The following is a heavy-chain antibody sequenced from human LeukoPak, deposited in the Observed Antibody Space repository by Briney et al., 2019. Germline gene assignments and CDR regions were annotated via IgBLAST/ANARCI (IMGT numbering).Heavy chain of an antibody. CDR1: GGSFSGYY. CDR2: INHSGST. CDR3: ARVPKLLNHNWFDP. D-gene: IGHD1-14*01. J-gene: IGHJ5*02. Sequence: PSETLSLTCAVYGGSFSGYYWSWIRQPSGKGLEWIGEINHSGSTNYNPSLKSRVTISVDTSKNQFSLKLSSVTAADTAVYYCARVPKLLNHNWFDPWGQGTLVTVSS. V-gene: IGHV4-34*01.